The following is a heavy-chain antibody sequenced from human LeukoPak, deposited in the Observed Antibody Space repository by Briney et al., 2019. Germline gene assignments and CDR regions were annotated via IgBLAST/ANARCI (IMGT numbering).Heavy chain of an antibody. J-gene: IGHJ4*02. CDR3: AKCVDIVATAGYFDY. CDR2: ISGSGVST. D-gene: IGHD5-12*01. CDR1: GFTFSSYA. Sequence: GGSLRLSCAASGFTFSSYAMSWVRQAPGKGLEWVSGISGSGVSTYYADSVKGRFTISRDNSKNTLYLQMNSLRAEDTAVYYCAKCVDIVATAGYFDYWGQGTLVTVSS. V-gene: IGHV3-23*01.